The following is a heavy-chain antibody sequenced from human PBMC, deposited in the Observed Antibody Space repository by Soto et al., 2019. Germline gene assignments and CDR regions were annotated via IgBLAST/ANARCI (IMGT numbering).Heavy chain of an antibody. Sequence: QVQLVESGGGLVKPGGSLRLSCAASGFTFSDYYMSWIRQAPGKGLEWVSYISSSSSYTNYADSVKGRFTISRDNAKNSLYLQMNSLRAEDTAVYYCAREDHEYSSSWPWGNWFDPWGQGTLVTVSS. J-gene: IGHJ5*02. CDR1: GFTFSDYY. V-gene: IGHV3-11*06. CDR3: AREDHEYSSSWPWGNWFDP. CDR2: ISSSSSYT. D-gene: IGHD6-13*01.